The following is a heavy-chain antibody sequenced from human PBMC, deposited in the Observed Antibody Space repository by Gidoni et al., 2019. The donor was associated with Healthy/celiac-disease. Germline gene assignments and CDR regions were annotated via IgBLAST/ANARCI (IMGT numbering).Heavy chain of an antibody. D-gene: IGHD3-16*01. CDR1: GGSISRGDYY. V-gene: IGHV4-30-4*01. CDR2: IYYSGST. Sequence: QVQLQESGPGLVKPSQTLSLTCTVSGGSISRGDYYWSWIRQPPGKGLEWIGYIYYSGSTYYNPSLKSRVTISVETSKNQFSLKLSSVTAADTAVYYCARELLDYGAFDIWGQGTMVTVSS. CDR3: ARELLDYGAFDI. J-gene: IGHJ3*02.